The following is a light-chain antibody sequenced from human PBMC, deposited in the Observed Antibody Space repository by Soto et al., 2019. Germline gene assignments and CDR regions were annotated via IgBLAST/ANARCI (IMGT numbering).Light chain of an antibody. CDR1: QSVSNNY. Sequence: MVFTQSPGTLSLSPGERATLYCRARQSVSNNYLAWYQQNPGQAPRLLIYGASNRATGITDRFSGSGSGTDFTLTISRLEPEDFAVYYCQQYGSSGTFGQGTKVDIK. CDR2: GAS. CDR3: QQYGSSGT. J-gene: IGKJ1*01. V-gene: IGKV3-20*01.